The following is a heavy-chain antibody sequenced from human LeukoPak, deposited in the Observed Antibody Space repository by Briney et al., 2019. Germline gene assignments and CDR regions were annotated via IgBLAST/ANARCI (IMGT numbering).Heavy chain of an antibody. CDR3: ARGGYYGSGNDFRFDP. CDR1: GGSFSGYY. Sequence: NPSETLSLTCAVYGGSFSGYYWSWIRQPPAKGQELNGYIYYSGSTNYNPSLKRLVTISVDTSKNQFSLKLSSVTAADTAVYYCARGGYYGSGNDFRFDPWGQGTLVTVSS. CDR2: IYYSGST. V-gene: IGHV4-59*01. J-gene: IGHJ5*02. D-gene: IGHD3-10*01.